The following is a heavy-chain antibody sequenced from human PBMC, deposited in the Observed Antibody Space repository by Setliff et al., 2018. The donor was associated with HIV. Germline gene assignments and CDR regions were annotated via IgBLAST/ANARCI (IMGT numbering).Heavy chain of an antibody. CDR1: GGSISSRDYY. CDR3: ARKRDFDWLLHNYYYMDV. D-gene: IGHD3-9*01. Sequence: SETLSLTCTVSGGSISSRDYYWGWIRQPPGKGLEWIGSVYYSGGTYYNPSLKSRVTISVDTSKNHFSLKLSSVTAADTAVYYCARKRDFDWLLHNYYYMDVWGKGTTVTVSS. J-gene: IGHJ6*03. V-gene: IGHV4-39*02. CDR2: VYYSGGT.